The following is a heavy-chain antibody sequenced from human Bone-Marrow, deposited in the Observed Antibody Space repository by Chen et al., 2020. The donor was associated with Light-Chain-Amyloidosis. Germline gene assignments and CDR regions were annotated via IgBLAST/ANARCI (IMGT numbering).Heavy chain of an antibody. CDR1: GYTFPNYW. J-gene: IGHJ4*02. CDR3: ARRRDGYNFDY. D-gene: IGHD5-12*01. V-gene: IGHV5-51*01. Sequence: EVQLVQSAPDVTKPAASLQISCKGSGYTFPNYWIGWVRQMPGKGLEWMGVIYPDDSDARYSPSFEGRVTISADKSITTAYLQWRSLKASDTAMYYCARRRDGYNFDYWGQGTLVTVSS. CDR2: IYPDDSDA.